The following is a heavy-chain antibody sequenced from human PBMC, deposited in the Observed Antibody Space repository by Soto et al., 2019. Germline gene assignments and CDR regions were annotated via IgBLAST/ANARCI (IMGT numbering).Heavy chain of an antibody. CDR3: GGGGGSNEGDL. V-gene: IGHV4-31*01. D-gene: IGHD4-4*01. CDR1: GGSITSSGYY. CDR2: TSNSGST. J-gene: IGHJ5*02. Sequence: QVQLQESGPGLVKPSQTLSLTCTVSGGSITSSGYYWSWIRQHPGEGLEWIGFTSNSGSTSYNPSLKGPVNISVDPVSNPFSLDPESGTGADTAVFYCGGGGGSNEGDLRGQGTLVTVSP.